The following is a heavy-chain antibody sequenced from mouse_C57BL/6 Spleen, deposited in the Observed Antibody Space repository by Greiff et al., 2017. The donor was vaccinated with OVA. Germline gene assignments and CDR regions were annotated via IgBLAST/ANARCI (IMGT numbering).Heavy chain of an antibody. CDR3: ARGGGYRYFDY. CDR1: GYTFTSCW. CDR2: IDPSDSET. D-gene: IGHD2-2*01. J-gene: IGHJ2*01. V-gene: IGHV1-52*01. Sequence: VQLQQPGAELVRPGSSVKLSCKASGYTFTSCWMHWVKQRPIKGLEWIGNIDPSDSETHYNQKFTDKATLTVDKSTSTAYMQLSSLTSEDSAVYYGARGGGYRYFDYWGQGTTLTVSS.